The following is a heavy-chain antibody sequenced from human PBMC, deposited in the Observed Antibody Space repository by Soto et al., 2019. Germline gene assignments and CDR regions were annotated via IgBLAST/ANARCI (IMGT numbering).Heavy chain of an antibody. CDR1: SGSISSSNW. CDR2: IYHSGST. J-gene: IGHJ3*02. Sequence: QVQLQESGPGLVKPSGTLSLTCAVSSGSISSSNWWSWVRQPPGKGLEWIGEIYHSGSTNYNPSLKGRVTISVDKSKNQFSLELSSVTAADTAVYYCASKGMVVAATRDAFDIWGQGTMVTVSS. V-gene: IGHV4-4*02. D-gene: IGHD2-15*01. CDR3: ASKGMVVAATRDAFDI.